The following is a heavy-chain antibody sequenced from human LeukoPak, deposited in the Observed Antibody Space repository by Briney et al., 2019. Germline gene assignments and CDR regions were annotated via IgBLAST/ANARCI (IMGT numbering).Heavy chain of an antibody. V-gene: IGHV1-18*01. D-gene: IGHD6-13*01. Sequence: ASVKVSCKASGYTFTSYGISWVRQAPGQGLEWMGWISAYNGNTNYAQKLKGRVTMTTDTSTSTAYMELRSLRSDDTAVYYCARDRGWQQLVNYYMDVWGKGTAVTVSS. CDR2: ISAYNGNT. J-gene: IGHJ6*03. CDR3: ARDRGWQQLVNYYMDV. CDR1: GYTFTSYG.